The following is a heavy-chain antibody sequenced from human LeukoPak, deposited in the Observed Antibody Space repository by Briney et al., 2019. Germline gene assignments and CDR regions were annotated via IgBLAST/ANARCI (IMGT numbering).Heavy chain of an antibody. CDR3: ARADCSSTGCYEAEYFQH. V-gene: IGHV4-34*01. CDR2: INHSGST. D-gene: IGHD2-2*01. J-gene: IGHJ1*01. CDR1: GGSFSGYY. Sequence: PSETLSLTCAVYGGSFSGYYWSWIRQPPGKGLEWIGEINHSGSTNYNPSLKSRVTISVDTSKNQFSLKLSSVTAADTAVYYCARADCSSTGCYEAEYFQHWGQGTLVTVSS.